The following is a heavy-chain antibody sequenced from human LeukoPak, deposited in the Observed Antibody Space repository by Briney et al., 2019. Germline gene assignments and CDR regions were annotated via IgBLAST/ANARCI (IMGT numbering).Heavy chain of an antibody. V-gene: IGHV3-7*01. CDR2: IKQDGSEK. J-gene: IGHJ4*02. D-gene: IGHD3-10*01. CDR1: GFTFSSYW. Sequence: GGSLRLSCAASGFTFSSYWMSWVRQAPGKGLEGVANIKQDGSEKYYVDSVKGRFTISRDNAKNSLYLQMNSLRAEDTAVYYCARVRYYGSGSYDYWGQGTLVTVSS. CDR3: ARVRYYGSGSYDY.